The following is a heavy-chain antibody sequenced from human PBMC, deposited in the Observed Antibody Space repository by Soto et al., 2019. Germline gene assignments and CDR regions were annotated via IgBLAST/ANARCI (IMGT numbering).Heavy chain of an antibody. CDR2: VYYNGDT. D-gene: IGHD3-22*01. J-gene: IGHJ4*02. CDR3: ARDREYYESSGLYFDY. Sequence: SETLSLTCTVSGDSTYSYYWAWIRQPPGKGLEWMGYVYYNGDTNYNPSLKSRVTISVDTSKNQFSLKLISVTAADTAVYYCARDREYYESSGLYFDYWGQGTLVTVSS. V-gene: IGHV4-59*01. CDR1: GDSTYSYY.